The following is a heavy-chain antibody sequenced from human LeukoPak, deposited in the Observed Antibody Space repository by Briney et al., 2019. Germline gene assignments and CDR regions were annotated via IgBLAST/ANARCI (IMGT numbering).Heavy chain of an antibody. CDR3: ARVARRLLTSGSYSY. J-gene: IGHJ4*02. D-gene: IGHD1-26*01. Sequence: ASVKVSCKASGYTFTGYYMHWVRQAPGQGLEWMGWINPNSGGTNYAQKFQGRVTMTRDMSISTAYMELSRLRSDDTAVYYCARVARRLLTSGSYSYWGQGTLVTVSS. CDR1: GYTFTGYY. CDR2: INPNSGGT. V-gene: IGHV1-2*02.